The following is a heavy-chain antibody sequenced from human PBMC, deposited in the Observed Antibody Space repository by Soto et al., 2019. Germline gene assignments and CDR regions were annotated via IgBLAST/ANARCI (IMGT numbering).Heavy chain of an antibody. Sequence: GGSLRLSCTASGFTFSSHAMSWVRQAPGKHLEWVSSISGSAGLTFYADSVKGRFTISRDNSKNTLYLQMNSLRAEDTARYYCAKDWISGSSPYWRPGTLVTVSS. D-gene: IGHD2-15*01. CDR1: GFTFSSHA. V-gene: IGHV3-23*01. CDR3: AKDWISGSSPY. J-gene: IGHJ4*02. CDR2: ISGSAGLT.